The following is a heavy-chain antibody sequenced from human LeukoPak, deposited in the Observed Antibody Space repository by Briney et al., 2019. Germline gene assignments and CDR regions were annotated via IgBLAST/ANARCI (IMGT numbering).Heavy chain of an antibody. Sequence: TSETLSLTCAVYGGSFSGYYWSWIRQPPGKGLEWIGEINHSGSTNYNPSLKSRVTISVDTSKNQFSLKLSSVTAADTAVYYCASTVAGTSYWGQGTLVTVSS. J-gene: IGHJ4*02. D-gene: IGHD6-19*01. V-gene: IGHV4-34*01. CDR3: ASTVAGTSY. CDR2: INHSGST. CDR1: GGSFSGYY.